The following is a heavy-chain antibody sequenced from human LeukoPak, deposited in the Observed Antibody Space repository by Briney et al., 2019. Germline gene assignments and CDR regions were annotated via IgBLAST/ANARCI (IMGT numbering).Heavy chain of an antibody. J-gene: IGHJ4*02. V-gene: IGHV3-30-3*01. Sequence: GGSLRLSCAASGFIFSNYAIHWVRQAPGKGLEWVAVILYDGSSEYYAGSVKGRFTISRDNSKNTVYLQMNSLRPEDTAVYYCARMNRGSGDYWGQGTLVTVSS. CDR1: GFIFSNYA. D-gene: IGHD6-25*01. CDR2: ILYDGSSE. CDR3: ARMNRGSGDY.